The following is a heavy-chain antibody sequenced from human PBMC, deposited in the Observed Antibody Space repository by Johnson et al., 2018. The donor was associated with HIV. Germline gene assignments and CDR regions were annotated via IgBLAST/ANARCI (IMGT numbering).Heavy chain of an antibody. J-gene: IGHJ3*02. D-gene: IGHD3-16*01. CDR2: IYSGGST. Sequence: QVHLVESGGGGAQKGRERRREGEEGGFIFSSYGMHWVRQAPGKGLEWVSVIYSGGSTYYADSVKGRFTISRDNSKNTLYLQMNSLRAEDTAVYYCARGITGEQVDIWGQGTMVTVSS. CDR3: ARGITGEQVDI. CDR1: GFIFSSYG. V-gene: IGHV3-NL1*01.